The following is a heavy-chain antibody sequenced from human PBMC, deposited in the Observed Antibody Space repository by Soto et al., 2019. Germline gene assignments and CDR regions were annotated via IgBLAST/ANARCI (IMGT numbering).Heavy chain of an antibody. D-gene: IGHD6-13*01. CDR3: ARAHSSSWPIDY. V-gene: IGHV4-31*03. J-gene: IGHJ4*02. CDR1: GGSISSGGYY. CDR2: IYYSGST. Sequence: QVQLQESGPGLVKPSQTLSLTCTVSGGSISSGGYYWSWIRQHPGKGLEWIGYIYYSGSTYYNPSLKGRVNISVDTSKNQFSLKLSSVTAADTAVYYCARAHSSSWPIDYLGQGTLVTVSS.